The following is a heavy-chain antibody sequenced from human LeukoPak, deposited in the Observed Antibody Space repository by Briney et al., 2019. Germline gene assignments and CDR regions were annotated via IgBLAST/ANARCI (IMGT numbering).Heavy chain of an antibody. V-gene: IGHV1-2*02. D-gene: IGHD4-23*01. Sequence: GASVKVSCKASGYTLTGYYMHWVRQAPGQGLEWMGWINPNSGGTNYAQKFQGRVNMTRDTSISTAYMELSRLRSDDTAVYYCARDYGGNSGADYWGQGTLVTVSS. CDR2: INPNSGGT. J-gene: IGHJ4*02. CDR1: GYTLTGYY. CDR3: ARDYGGNSGADY.